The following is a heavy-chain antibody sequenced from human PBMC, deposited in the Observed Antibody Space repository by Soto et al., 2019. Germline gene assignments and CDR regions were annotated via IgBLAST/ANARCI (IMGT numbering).Heavy chain of an antibody. V-gene: IGHV1-3*01. D-gene: IGHD3-22*01. CDR1: GYTFTRYH. CDR2: INVGNGNT. J-gene: IGHJ4*02. CDR3: ATPQDYDGCLDS. Sequence: QVQFVQSGAEVKKPGASVKVSCKTPGYTFTRYHIHWVRQAPGQRREWMGWINVGNGNTRYSQQFQGRRTLTRATPGNTAYLELNTLISEGTAVYYCATPQDYDGCLDSWGQGTLVTVSS.